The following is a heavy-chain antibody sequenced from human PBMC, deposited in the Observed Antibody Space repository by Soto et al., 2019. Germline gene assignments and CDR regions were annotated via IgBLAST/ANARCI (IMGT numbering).Heavy chain of an antibody. CDR3: ARENCSRTSCYDI. Sequence: QVQLVKSGAEVKKPGSSVKVSCKASGGTFSTYTITWVRQAPGQGLEWVARIIPTLGVANYAQKFQDRVTITADKSTSTAYMELSSLRSEDTAVYYCARENCSRTSCYDIWGQGTMVTVSS. D-gene: IGHD2-2*01. CDR1: GGTFSTYT. CDR2: IIPTLGVA. J-gene: IGHJ3*02. V-gene: IGHV1-69*02.